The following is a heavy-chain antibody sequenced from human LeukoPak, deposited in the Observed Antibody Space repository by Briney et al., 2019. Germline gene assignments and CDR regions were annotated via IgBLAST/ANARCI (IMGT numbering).Heavy chain of an antibody. CDR1: GYSISSGYY. CDR3: ARHVRGWFGELFGGRNWFDP. CDR2: IYHSGRT. Sequence: SETLSLTCTVSGYSISSGYYWGWIRQPPGKGLEWIGSIYHSGRTYYNPSLKSRVTISVDTSRNQFSLKLSSVTAADTAVYYCARHVRGWFGELFGGRNWFDPWGLGTLVTVSS. J-gene: IGHJ5*02. D-gene: IGHD3-10*01. V-gene: IGHV4-38-2*02.